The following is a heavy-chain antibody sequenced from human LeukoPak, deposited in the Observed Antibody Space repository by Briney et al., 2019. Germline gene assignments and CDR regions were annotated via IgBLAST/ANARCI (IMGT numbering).Heavy chain of an antibody. CDR3: AKDRDSSAYHYDAFAI. CDR1: GLTFSGYA. V-gene: IGHV3-23*01. J-gene: IGHJ3*02. CDR2: ISGSGVST. Sequence: PGGSQRLSCAASGLTFSGYAMSWVRQAPRKGLEWVSGISGSGVSTSYADSVKGRFTISRDNSKKTLYLQMISLRGEDAAVYYCAKDRDSSAYHYDAFAIWGQGTMVSVSS. D-gene: IGHD3-22*01.